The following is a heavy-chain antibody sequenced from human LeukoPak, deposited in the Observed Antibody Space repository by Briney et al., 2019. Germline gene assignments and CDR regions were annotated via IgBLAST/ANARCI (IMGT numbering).Heavy chain of an antibody. CDR3: ARSFSAGGAFDI. CDR2: IYYSGST. Sequence: SETLSLTCTVSGGSISSYYWSWIRQPPGKGLEWIGYIYYSGSTNYNPSLKSRVTISVDTSKNQFSLKLSSVTAADTAVYYCARSFSAGGAFDIWGQGTMVTVSS. J-gene: IGHJ3*02. CDR1: GGSISSYY. V-gene: IGHV4-59*01. D-gene: IGHD4-23*01.